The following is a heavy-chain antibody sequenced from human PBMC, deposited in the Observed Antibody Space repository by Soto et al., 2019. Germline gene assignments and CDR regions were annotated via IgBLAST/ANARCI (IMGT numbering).Heavy chain of an antibody. V-gene: IGHV5-10-1*01. CDR1: GYSFTNYW. CDR2: IDPSNSYT. Sequence: PGESLKISCKGSGYSFTNYWINWVRQMPGKGLEWMGRIDPSNSYTKYSPSFEGHVTISADRSITTAYLQWRSLKASDTAIYYCARFYTTTWPQEVDYWGQGTLVTAPQ. D-gene: IGHD1-1*01. CDR3: ARFYTTTWPQEVDY. J-gene: IGHJ4*02.